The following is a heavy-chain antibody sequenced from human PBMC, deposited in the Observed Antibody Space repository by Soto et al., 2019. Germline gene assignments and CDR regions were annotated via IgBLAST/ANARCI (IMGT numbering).Heavy chain of an antibody. CDR3: ARQYSSGQNAYYYYGMDV. V-gene: IGHV5-51*01. Sequence: GESLKISCKGSGYSFTSYWIGWVRQMPGKGLEWMGIIYPGDSDTRYSPSFQGQVTISADKSISTAYLQWSSLKASDTAMYYCARQYSSGQNAYYYYGMDVSGQGTTVTVSS. J-gene: IGHJ6*02. CDR1: GYSFTSYW. CDR2: IYPGDSDT. D-gene: IGHD6-19*01.